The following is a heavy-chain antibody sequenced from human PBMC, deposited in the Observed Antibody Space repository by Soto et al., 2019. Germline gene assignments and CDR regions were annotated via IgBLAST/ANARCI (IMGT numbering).Heavy chain of an antibody. CDR1: GFTFSSYG. J-gene: IGHJ4*02. CDR2: ISYDGSNK. Sequence: GGSLRLSCAASGFTFSSYGMHWVRQAPGKGLEWVAVISYDGSNKYYADSVKGRFTISRDNSKNTLYLQMNSLRAEDTAVYYCAKDTDPYSSSWYYFDYWGQGTLVTVSS. V-gene: IGHV3-30*18. CDR3: AKDTDPYSSSWYYFDY. D-gene: IGHD6-13*01.